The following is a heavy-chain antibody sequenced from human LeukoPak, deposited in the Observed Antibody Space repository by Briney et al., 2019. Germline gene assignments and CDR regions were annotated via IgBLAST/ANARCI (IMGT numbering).Heavy chain of an antibody. D-gene: IGHD6-13*01. Sequence: PGGSLRLSCAATGFTFSNYGIHWVRQAPGKGLEWVAVISYDGSAKYYADSVKGRFTNSRDNSKNTLYLQMNSLRAEDTAVYYCAKDRIHSSSWTGDFDYWGQGTLVTVSS. CDR2: ISYDGSAK. V-gene: IGHV3-30*18. J-gene: IGHJ4*02. CDR1: GFTFSNYG. CDR3: AKDRIHSSSWTGDFDY.